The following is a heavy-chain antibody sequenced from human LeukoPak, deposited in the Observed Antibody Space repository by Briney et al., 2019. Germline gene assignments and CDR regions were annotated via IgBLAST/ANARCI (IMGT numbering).Heavy chain of an antibody. CDR1: GFTFSSYW. Sequence: PGGSLRLSCAASGFTFSSYWMSWVRQAPGKGLEWVANIKQDGSAKYYVDSVKGRFTISRDNAKNSLYLQMNSLRAEDTAVYYCARVGGSYYENNWFDPWGQGTLVTVSS. CDR3: ARVGGSYYENNWFDP. D-gene: IGHD1-26*01. CDR2: IKQDGSAK. J-gene: IGHJ5*02. V-gene: IGHV3-7*03.